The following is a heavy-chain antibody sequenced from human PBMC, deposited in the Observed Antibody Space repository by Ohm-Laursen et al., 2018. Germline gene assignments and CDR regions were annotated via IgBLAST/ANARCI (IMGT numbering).Heavy chain of an antibody. Sequence: GTLSLTCTVSGGSISSDYWSWIRQPPGKGLEWIGYIYYSGSTNYNPSLKSRVTISVDTSKNQFSLNLSSVTAADAAVYYCAARGQYYFDYWGQGTVVTVSS. CDR1: GGSISSDY. V-gene: IGHV4-59*01. D-gene: IGHD3-10*01. J-gene: IGHJ4*02. CDR2: IYYSGST. CDR3: AARGQYYFDY.